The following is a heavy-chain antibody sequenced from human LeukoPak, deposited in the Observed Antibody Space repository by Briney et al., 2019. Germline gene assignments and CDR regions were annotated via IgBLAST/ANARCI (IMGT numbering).Heavy chain of an antibody. D-gene: IGHD3-10*01. V-gene: IGHV4-4*07. J-gene: IGHJ5*02. Sequence: SETLSLTCTVSGGSIRSYWSWIRQPAGKGLEWIGRIYGSGSTDYNPSLKSRVTMSIDTSKNQFSLNLISVTAADTAVYYCARDLSTSGSGSYYNNWFDPWGQGTLVTVSS. CDR1: GGSIRSY. CDR3: ARDLSTSGSGSYYNNWFDP. CDR2: IYGSGST.